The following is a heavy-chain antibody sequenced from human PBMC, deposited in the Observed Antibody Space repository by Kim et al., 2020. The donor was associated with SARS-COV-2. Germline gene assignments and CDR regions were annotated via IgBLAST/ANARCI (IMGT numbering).Heavy chain of an antibody. V-gene: IGHV1-18*01. CDR3: ASDGYYDTARAWFDP. J-gene: IGHJ5*02. CDR1: GYTFTSYG. CDR2: NSAYNGNT. Sequence: ASVKVSCKASGYTFTSYGISWVRQAPGQGLEWMGWNSAYNGNTNYAQKLQGRVTMTTDTSTSTAYMELRSLRSDDTAVYYCASDGYYDTARAWFDPWGQGTLVTVSS. D-gene: IGHD3-9*01.